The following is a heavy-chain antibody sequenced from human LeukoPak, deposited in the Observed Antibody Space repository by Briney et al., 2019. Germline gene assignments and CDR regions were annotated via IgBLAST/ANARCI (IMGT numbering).Heavy chain of an antibody. CDR2: ITGSGGTT. CDR3: AKSMDILTGYLWSLDC. D-gene: IGHD3-9*01. V-gene: IGHV3-23*01. Sequence: GGSLRLSCAASGFTFSSYSMTWVRQAPGKGLEWVSAITGSGGTTYYADSVKGRFSISRDNSKNTLYLHMNSLRAEDTAVYYCAKSMDILTGYLWSLDCWGQGTLVTVSS. J-gene: IGHJ4*02. CDR1: GFTFSSYS.